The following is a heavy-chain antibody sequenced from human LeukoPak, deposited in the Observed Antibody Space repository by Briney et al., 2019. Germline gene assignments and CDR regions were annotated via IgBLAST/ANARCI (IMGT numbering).Heavy chain of an antibody. CDR3: ARPTYCSGGSCYSGYYYYMDV. V-gene: IGHV3-48*01. J-gene: IGHJ6*03. D-gene: IGHD2-15*01. Sequence: PGGSLRLSCAASGFIFSSYSMNWVRQAPGKGLEWVSYISSSSSTIYYADSVKGRFTISRDNAKNSLYLQMNSLRAEDTAVYYCARPTYCSGGSCYSGYYYYMDVWGKGTTVTVSS. CDR1: GFIFSSYS. CDR2: ISSSSSTI.